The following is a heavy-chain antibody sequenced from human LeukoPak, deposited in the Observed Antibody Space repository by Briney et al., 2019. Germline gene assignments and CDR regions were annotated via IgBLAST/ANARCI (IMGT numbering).Heavy chain of an antibody. CDR2: IYTNGAT. Sequence: SETLSLPCTVSGTSFSLFHWTWFRQPAGKRPEGIGLIYTNGATTLNPSLKSRVAISEDLAKNQLFLKLASVTAADTAMYYCARKDGDYWGQGSLVTVSS. CDR3: ARKDGDY. J-gene: IGHJ4*02. CDR1: GTSFSLFH. V-gene: IGHV4-4*07.